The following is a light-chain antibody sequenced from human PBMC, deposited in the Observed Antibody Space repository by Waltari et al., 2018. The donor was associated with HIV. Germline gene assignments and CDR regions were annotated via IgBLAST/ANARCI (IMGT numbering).Light chain of an antibody. CDR1: QSVRSS. CDR2: DAS. V-gene: IGKV3-11*01. J-gene: IGKJ4*01. Sequence: IVLTQSPATLSLSPGESASLSCRPSQSVRSSFAWYQQKRGQPPRLLIFDASNRATGIPARFSGSGSGTDFTLTISSLEPEDVAVYFCQHRTNWPPLTFGGGTRVEIK. CDR3: QHRTNWPPLT.